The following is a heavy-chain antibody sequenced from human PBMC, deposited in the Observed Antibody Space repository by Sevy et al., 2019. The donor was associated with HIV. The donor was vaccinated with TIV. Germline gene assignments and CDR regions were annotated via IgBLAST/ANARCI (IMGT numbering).Heavy chain of an antibody. Sequence: EGSLRLSCAASGFTFSNYWMSWVHQAPGKGLEWVANIKRDGSEKYYVASVKGRFTISRDNAKNSLYLQMNSLRAEDTAVYYCARDCSSTSCLWGMDVWGQGTTVTVSS. J-gene: IGHJ6*02. CDR3: ARDCSSTSCLWGMDV. CDR1: GFTFSNYW. CDR2: IKRDGSEK. V-gene: IGHV3-7*03. D-gene: IGHD2-2*01.